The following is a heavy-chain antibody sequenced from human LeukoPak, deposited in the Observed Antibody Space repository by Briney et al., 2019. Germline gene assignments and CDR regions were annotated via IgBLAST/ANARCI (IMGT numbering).Heavy chain of an antibody. CDR1: GFTFTSYE. V-gene: IGHV3-48*03. CDR3: ARIFYQYGLDV. D-gene: IGHD2-15*01. J-gene: IGHJ6*02. Sequence: GGSLRLSCAASGFTFTSYEMNWVRQAPGKGLEWVSDISSSDSTTYYADSVKGRFTISRDNAKNSLYLQMNSLRAEDTAVYYCARIFYQYGLDVWGQGTTVTVSS. CDR2: ISSSDSTT.